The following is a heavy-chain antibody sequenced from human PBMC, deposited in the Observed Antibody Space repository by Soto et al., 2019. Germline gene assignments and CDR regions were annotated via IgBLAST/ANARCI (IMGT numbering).Heavy chain of an antibody. J-gene: IGHJ4*02. CDR1: GGSISSSSYY. V-gene: IGHV4-39*01. D-gene: IGHD2-2*01. CDR3: NLIVVVPAADAGANFDY. CDR2: IYYSGST. Sequence: SETLSLTCTVSGGSISSSSYYWGWIRQPPGKGLEWIGSIYYSGSTYYNPSLKSRVTISVDTSKNQFSLKLSSVTAADTAVYYCNLIVVVPAADAGANFDYWGQGTLVTVSS.